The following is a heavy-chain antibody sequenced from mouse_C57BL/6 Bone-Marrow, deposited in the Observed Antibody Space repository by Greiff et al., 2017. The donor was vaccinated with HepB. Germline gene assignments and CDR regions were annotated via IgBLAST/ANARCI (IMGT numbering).Heavy chain of an antibody. J-gene: IGHJ1*03. CDR3: AREDYYGSSYYWYFDV. Sequence: QVHVKQSGPELVKPGASVKLSCKASGYTFTSYDINWVKQRPGQGLEWIGWIYPRDGSTKYNEKFKGKATLTVDTSSSTAYMELHSLTSEDSAVYFCAREDYYGSSYYWYFDVWGTGTTVTVSS. V-gene: IGHV1-85*01. CDR2: IYPRDGST. CDR1: GYTFTSYD. D-gene: IGHD1-1*01.